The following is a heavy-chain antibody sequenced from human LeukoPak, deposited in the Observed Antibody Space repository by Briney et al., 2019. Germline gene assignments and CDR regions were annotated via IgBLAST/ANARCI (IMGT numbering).Heavy chain of an antibody. J-gene: IGHJ5*02. CDR1: VGSISSSSYN. Sequence: SETLSLTCTVSVGSISSSSYNWGWIRQPPGKGLEWIGPIYYTGRTYYNPSLKSRVTISVDTSKNQFSLKLSSVTAADTAVYFCARHSRGVTSAYYFWIDPWGQGTLVTVSS. D-gene: IGHD2/OR15-2a*01. CDR2: IYYTGRT. V-gene: IGHV4-39*01. CDR3: ARHSRGVTSAYYFWIDP.